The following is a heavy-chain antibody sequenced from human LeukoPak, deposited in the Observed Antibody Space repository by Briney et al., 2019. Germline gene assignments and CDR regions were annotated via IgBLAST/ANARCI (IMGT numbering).Heavy chain of an antibody. CDR2: IYPGDSDT. J-gene: IGHJ3*02. Sequence: GESLKISCKGSGYSFTSYWIGWVRQMPGKGLEWMGIIYPGDSDTRYSPSFQGQVTISADKSISTAYLQWSSLKASDTAMYYCASAILDYSSLFGAFDIWGQGTMVTVSS. D-gene: IGHD6-13*01. CDR1: GYSFTSYW. CDR3: ASAILDYSSLFGAFDI. V-gene: IGHV5-51*01.